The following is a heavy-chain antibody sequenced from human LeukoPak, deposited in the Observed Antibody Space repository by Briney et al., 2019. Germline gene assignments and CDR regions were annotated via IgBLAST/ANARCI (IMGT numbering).Heavy chain of an antibody. CDR1: GFTFSSYA. CDR2: ISGSGGST. CDR3: AKSRAIVVVTEFDY. Sequence: GGSLRLSCAASGFTFSSYAMSWVRQAPGKGLEWASAISGSGGSTYYADSVKGRFTISRDNSKNTLYLQMNSLRAEDTAVYYCAKSRAIVVVTEFDYWGQGTPVTVSS. V-gene: IGHV3-23*01. J-gene: IGHJ4*02. D-gene: IGHD2-21*02.